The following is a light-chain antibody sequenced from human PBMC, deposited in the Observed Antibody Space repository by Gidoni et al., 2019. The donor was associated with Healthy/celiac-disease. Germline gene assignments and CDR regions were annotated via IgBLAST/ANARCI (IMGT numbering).Light chain of an antibody. Sequence: EIVLTQSPATLSLSPGERATLSCRASQSVSSYLAWYQQKPGQAPRLLIYDASNRATGIPARFSGSGSGTDFTLTISSLEPEDFAVYYCQQRSNWPALVTFXGXTKVXIK. V-gene: IGKV3-11*01. J-gene: IGKJ4*01. CDR3: QQRSNWPALVT. CDR2: DAS. CDR1: QSVSSY.